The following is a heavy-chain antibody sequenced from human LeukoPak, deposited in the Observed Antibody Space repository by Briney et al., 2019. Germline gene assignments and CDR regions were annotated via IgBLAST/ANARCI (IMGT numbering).Heavy chain of an antibody. CDR3: AKVPRYCSSNSCYAGYFEY. V-gene: IGHV3-30*18. CDR1: GFTFSSYG. D-gene: IGHD2-2*01. Sequence: GKSLRLSCAASGFTFSSYGMHWVRQAPGKGLEWVAVISSDGSRKFYADSVKGRFTISRDNSKNTLYLKMSSMRAEDTAVYYCAKVPRYCSSNSCYAGYFEYWGQGTLVTVSS. J-gene: IGHJ4*02. CDR2: ISSDGSRK.